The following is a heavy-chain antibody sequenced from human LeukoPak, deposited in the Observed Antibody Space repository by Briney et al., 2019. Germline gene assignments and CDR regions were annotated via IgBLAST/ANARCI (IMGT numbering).Heavy chain of an antibody. D-gene: IGHD2-2*01. Sequence: SETLSLTCTVSGGSISSYYWSWIRQPAGKGLEWIGRIYTSGSTNYNPSLNSRVTMSVDTSKNQFSLKLSSVTAADTAVYYCARASVSAAIGVWFDPWGQGTLVTVSS. CDR1: GGSISSYY. CDR3: ARASVSAAIGVWFDP. CDR2: IYTSGST. J-gene: IGHJ5*02. V-gene: IGHV4-4*07.